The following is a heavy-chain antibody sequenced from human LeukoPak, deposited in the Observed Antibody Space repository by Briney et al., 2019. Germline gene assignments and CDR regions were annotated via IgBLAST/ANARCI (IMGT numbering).Heavy chain of an antibody. Sequence: ASVKVSCKASGYTFTSYYMHWVRQAPGQGLEWMGIINPSGGSTSYAQKFQGRVTMTRDTSTSTVYMELSSLRSEDTAVYYCARRVATITALGAFDTWGQGTMVTVSS. D-gene: IGHD5-12*01. CDR2: INPSGGST. CDR1: GYTFTSYY. J-gene: IGHJ3*02. CDR3: ARRVATITALGAFDT. V-gene: IGHV1-46*01.